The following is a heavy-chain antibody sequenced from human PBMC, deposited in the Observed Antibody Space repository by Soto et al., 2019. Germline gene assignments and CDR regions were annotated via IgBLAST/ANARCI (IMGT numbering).Heavy chain of an antibody. CDR2: ISYDGSNK. CDR3: AKDRGYSYGILDY. Sequence: GGSLRLSCAASGFTFSSYGMHWVRQAPGKGLEWVAVISYDGSNKYYADSVKGRFTISRDNSKNTLYLQMNSLRAEDTAVYYCAKDRGYSYGILDYWGQGTLVTVSS. V-gene: IGHV3-30*18. J-gene: IGHJ4*02. D-gene: IGHD5-18*01. CDR1: GFTFSSYG.